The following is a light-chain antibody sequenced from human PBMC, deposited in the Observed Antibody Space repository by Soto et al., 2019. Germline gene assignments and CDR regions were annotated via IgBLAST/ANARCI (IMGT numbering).Light chain of an antibody. Sequence: QSVLTQPPSASGTPGQRVTMSCSGSSSNIGRNYVYWYQQVPGTPPKLLIYDNNKRPSGTPDRFSGSKSGTSATLGITGLQTGDEADYYCGTWDTGLVWVFGGGTKVTVL. J-gene: IGLJ3*02. CDR1: SSNIGRNY. CDR2: DNN. CDR3: GTWDTGLVWV. V-gene: IGLV1-51*01.